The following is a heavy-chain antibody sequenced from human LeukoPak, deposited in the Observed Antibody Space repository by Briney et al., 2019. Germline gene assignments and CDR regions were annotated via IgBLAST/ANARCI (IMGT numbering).Heavy chain of an antibody. CDR3: AKKAGSRTDQYPLDY. V-gene: IGHV3-23*01. Sequence: PGGSLRLSCAASGITFSSYAMSWVRQAPGKGLEWVSFISGSGGTTYYADSVKGRFTISRDNSKNTLYLQMSSLRAEDTAVYYCAKKAGSRTDQYPLDYWGQGTLVTVSS. CDR2: ISGSGGTT. J-gene: IGHJ4*02. D-gene: IGHD2-15*01. CDR1: GITFSSYA.